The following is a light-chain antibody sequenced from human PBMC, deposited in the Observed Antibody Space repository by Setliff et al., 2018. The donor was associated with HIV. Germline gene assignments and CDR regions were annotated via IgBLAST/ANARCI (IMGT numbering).Light chain of an antibody. J-gene: IGLJ1*01. V-gene: IGLV2-8*01. Sequence: QSALTQPASVSGSPGQSITISCSGTNSDIGSHDYVSWFQQHPGKAPKLMIYEVTKRPSGVPDRFSGSKSGNTASLTVSGLQAEDEADYYCGSYAGSKSYVFGTGTKVTVL. CDR1: NSDIGSHDY. CDR3: GSYAGSKSYV. CDR2: EVT.